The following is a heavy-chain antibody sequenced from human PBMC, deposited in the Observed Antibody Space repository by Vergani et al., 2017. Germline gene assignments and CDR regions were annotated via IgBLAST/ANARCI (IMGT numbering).Heavy chain of an antibody. Sequence: QLHLQESGPGLVKPSETLSLTCTVSGGSIPSSSYYWGWIRQPPGKGLAWIGNIYHSGGAYYNPSLKGRVTISVDTSKNQFSLEVTSVTAADTAIYFCARTESFILRYFHWALWGQGTLVTVSS. J-gene: IGHJ4*02. CDR3: ARTESFILRYFHWAL. CDR2: IYHSGGA. CDR1: GGSIPSSSYY. V-gene: IGHV4-39*01. D-gene: IGHD3-9*01.